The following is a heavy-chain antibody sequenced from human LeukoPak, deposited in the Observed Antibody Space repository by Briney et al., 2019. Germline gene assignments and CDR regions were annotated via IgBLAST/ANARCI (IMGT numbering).Heavy chain of an antibody. CDR3: ARSQYSSSWYFYNWFDP. Sequence: ASVKVSCKASGYTFTSYDINWVRQATGQGLEWMGWMNPNSGNTGYAQKFQGRVTMTRNTSISTAYMELSSLRSEDTAVYYCARSQYSSSWYFYNWFDPWGQGTLVTVSS. J-gene: IGHJ5*02. CDR2: MNPNSGNT. V-gene: IGHV1-8*01. CDR1: GYTFTSYD. D-gene: IGHD6-13*01.